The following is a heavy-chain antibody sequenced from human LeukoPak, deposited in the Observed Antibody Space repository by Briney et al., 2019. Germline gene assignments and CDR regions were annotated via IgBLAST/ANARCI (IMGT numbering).Heavy chain of an antibody. CDR3: ARDGTAMAFDY. Sequence: GGSLRLSCAASGFTFSSYAMHWVRQAPGKGLEWVAVISYDGSNKYYADSVKGRFTISRDNSKNTLYLQMNSLRAEDTAVYYCARDGTAMAFDYWGQGTLVTVSS. CDR1: GFTFSSYA. J-gene: IGHJ4*02. D-gene: IGHD5-18*01. V-gene: IGHV3-30-3*01. CDR2: ISYDGSNK.